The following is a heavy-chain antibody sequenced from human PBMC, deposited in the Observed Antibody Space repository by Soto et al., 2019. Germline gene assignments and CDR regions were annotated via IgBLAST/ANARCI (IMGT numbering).Heavy chain of an antibody. V-gene: IGHV3-23*01. CDR2: ISGSGGST. CDR1: VFTFISYA. CDR3: AKLGLGSGSYVDY. D-gene: IGHD3-10*01. Sequence: PGWSLRLSCASSVFTFISYAMSWVRQAPGKGLEWVSAISGSGGSTYYADSVKGRFTISRDNSKNTLYLQMNSLRAEDTAVYYCAKLGLGSGSYVDYWGQGTLVTVSS. J-gene: IGHJ4*02.